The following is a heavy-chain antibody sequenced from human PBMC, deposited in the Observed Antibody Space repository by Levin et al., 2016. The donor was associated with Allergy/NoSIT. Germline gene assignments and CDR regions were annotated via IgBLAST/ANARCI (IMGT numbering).Heavy chain of an antibody. CDR1: GGSFSGYY. V-gene: IGHV4-34*01. CDR2: INHSGST. CDR3: ARAPPGGVATIARGYYYYGMDV. J-gene: IGHJ6*02. D-gene: IGHD5-12*01. Sequence: SETLSLTCAVYGGSFSGYYWSWIRQPPGKGLEWIGEINHSGSTNYNPSLKSRVTISVDTSKNQFSLKLSSVTAADTAVYYCARAPPGGVATIARGYYYYGMDVWGQGTTVTVSS.